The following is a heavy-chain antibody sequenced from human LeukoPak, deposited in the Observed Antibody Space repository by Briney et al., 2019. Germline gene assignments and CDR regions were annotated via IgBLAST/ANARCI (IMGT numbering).Heavy chain of an antibody. CDR1: GDSVSNNRAS. V-gene: IGHV6-1*01. D-gene: IGHD1-26*01. J-gene: IGHJ4*02. CDR3: VRIRGLGLFDY. CDR2: TYYRYQWFD. Sequence: SQTLSLTCAISGDSVSNNRASWGWIRQSPARGLEWLGRTYYRYQWFDDYAPSVRSRITINPDTSKNQFSLQLNSVTPEDTAVYYCVRIRGLGLFDYWGQGTLVTVSS.